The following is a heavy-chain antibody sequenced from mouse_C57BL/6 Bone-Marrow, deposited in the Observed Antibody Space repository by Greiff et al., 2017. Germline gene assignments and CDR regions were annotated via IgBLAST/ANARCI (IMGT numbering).Heavy chain of an antibody. V-gene: IGHV1-4*01. D-gene: IGHD1-1*01. Sequence: QVQLQQSGAELARPGASVKMSCKASGYTFTSYTMHWVKQRPGQGLEWIGYLNPSSGYTKYNQKFKDKATLTADKSSSTAYMQLSSLTSEDSAVYYCAGRDYYGSSPFAYWGQGTLVTVSA. CDR1: GYTFTSYT. J-gene: IGHJ3*01. CDR3: AGRDYYGSSPFAY. CDR2: LNPSSGYT.